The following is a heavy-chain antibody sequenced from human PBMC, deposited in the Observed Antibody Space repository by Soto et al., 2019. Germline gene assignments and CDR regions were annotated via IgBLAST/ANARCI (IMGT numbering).Heavy chain of an antibody. CDR1: GGSVSSGSYY. D-gene: IGHD3-3*01. J-gene: IGHJ5*02. CDR3: ASTYYDFWSGSPNWFDP. Sequence: SDNLSLTCSVSGGSVSSGSYYWRWIRQPPGKGLEWIGYIYYSGSTNYNPSLKSRVTISVDTSKNQFSLKLSSVTAADTAVYYCASTYYDFWSGSPNWFDPWGQGTLVTVSS. V-gene: IGHV4-61*01. CDR2: IYYSGST.